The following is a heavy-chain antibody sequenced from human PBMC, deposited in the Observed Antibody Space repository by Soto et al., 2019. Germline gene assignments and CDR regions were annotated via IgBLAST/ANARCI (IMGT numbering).Heavy chain of an antibody. V-gene: IGHV3-23*01. CDR1: GFTFSSYA. J-gene: IGHJ4*02. CDR2: ISGSGGST. CDR3: ANEGTIFRVVIISGYFDY. Sequence: LRLSCAASGFTFSSYAMSWVRQAPGKGLEWVSAISGSGGSTYYADSVKGRFTISRDNSKNTLYLQMNSLRAEDTAVYYCANEGTIFRVVIISGYFDYWGQGTLVTVYS. D-gene: IGHD3-3*01.